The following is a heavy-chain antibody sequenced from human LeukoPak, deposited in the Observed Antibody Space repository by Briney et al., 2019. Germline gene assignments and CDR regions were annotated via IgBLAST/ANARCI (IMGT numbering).Heavy chain of an antibody. CDR2: FDLEDGET. V-gene: IGHV1-24*01. CDR1: GYTLTELS. J-gene: IGHJ3*02. D-gene: IGHD1-1*01. CDR3: ATDRTGTTGTTDAFDI. Sequence: ASVKVSCKVSGYTLTELSMHWVRQAPGKGLEWMGGFDLEDGETINAQKFQGRVTMTEDTSTDTAYMELSSLRSEDTAVYYCATDRTGTTGTTDAFDIWGQGTMVTVSS.